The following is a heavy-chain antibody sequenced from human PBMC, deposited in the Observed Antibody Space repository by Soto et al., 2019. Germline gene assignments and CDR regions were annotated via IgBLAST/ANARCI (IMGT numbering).Heavy chain of an antibody. Sequence: QLLESGPGLVKPSETLSLTCTVSGGSISSSSYYWGWIRQPPGKGLEWIGSIYYSGSTYYNPSLKSRVTISVDTSKNQFSLKLSSVTAADTAVYYCARVWSGYYIAIWGQGTMVTVSS. CDR3: ARVWSGYYIAI. J-gene: IGHJ3*02. CDR1: GGSISSSSYY. V-gene: IGHV4-39*01. CDR2: IYYSGST. D-gene: IGHD3-3*01.